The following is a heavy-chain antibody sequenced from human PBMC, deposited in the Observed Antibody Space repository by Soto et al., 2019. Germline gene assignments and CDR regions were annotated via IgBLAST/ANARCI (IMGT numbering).Heavy chain of an antibody. CDR3: ARVPNPKYCSGGSCYFDY. Sequence: ASVKVSCKVSGYTLTELAVHWVRQAPGKGLEWMGGFGSEEGETIYAPRFRGRVTMTTDTSTSTAYMELRSLRSDDTAVYYCARVPNPKYCSGGSCYFDYWGQGTLVTVSS. CDR2: FGSEEGET. J-gene: IGHJ4*02. V-gene: IGHV1-24*01. CDR1: GYTLTELA. D-gene: IGHD2-15*01.